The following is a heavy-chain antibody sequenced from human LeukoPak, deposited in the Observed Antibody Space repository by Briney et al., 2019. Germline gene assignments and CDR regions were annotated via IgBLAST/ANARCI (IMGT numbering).Heavy chain of an antibody. CDR1: GFTFSSYA. J-gene: IGHJ6*02. V-gene: IGHV3-30-3*01. D-gene: IGHD3-22*01. Sequence: GRSLRLSRAASGFTFSSYAMHWVRQAPGKGLEWVAVISYDGSNKYYADSVKGRFTISRDNSKNTLYLQMNSLRAVDTAVYYCARVGNSYDQDYYYYGMDVWGQGTTVTVSS. CDR2: ISYDGSNK. CDR3: ARVGNSYDQDYYYYGMDV.